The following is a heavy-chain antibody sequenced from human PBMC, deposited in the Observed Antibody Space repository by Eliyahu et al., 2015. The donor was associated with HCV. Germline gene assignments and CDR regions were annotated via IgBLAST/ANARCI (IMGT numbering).Heavy chain of an antibody. CDR1: GGSISSSTYY. Sequence: QLQLQESGPGLVKPSETLSLTCTVSGGSISSSTYYWGWIRQPPGKGLEWIGSIYYSGSTYYNPSLKSRVTISVDTSKNQFSLKLSSVTAADTAVYYCARHRHSSNSEFDYWGQGTLVTVSS. J-gene: IGHJ4*02. V-gene: IGHV4-39*01. CDR2: IYYSGST. CDR3: ARHRHSSNSEFDY. D-gene: IGHD6-13*01.